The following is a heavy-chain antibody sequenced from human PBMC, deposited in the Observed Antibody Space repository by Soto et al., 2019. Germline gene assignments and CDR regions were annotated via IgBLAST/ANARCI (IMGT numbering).Heavy chain of an antibody. CDR2: ISYDGSNK. V-gene: IGHV3-30-3*01. Sequence: GGSLRLSCAASGFTFSSYAMHWVRQAPGKGLEWVAVISYDGSNKYYADSVKGRFTISRDNSKNTLYLQMNSLRAEDTAVYYCARVDHDILTGYNYFDYWGQGTLVTVSS. J-gene: IGHJ4*02. CDR1: GFTFSSYA. D-gene: IGHD3-9*01. CDR3: ARVDHDILTGYNYFDY.